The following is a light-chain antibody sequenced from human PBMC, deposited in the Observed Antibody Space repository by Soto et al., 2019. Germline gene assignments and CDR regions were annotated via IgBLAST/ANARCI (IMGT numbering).Light chain of an antibody. CDR2: EVS. CDR1: SSDVGSYNL. CDR3: CSWAGSNTFYF. Sequence: QSALTQPASVSGSPGQSITISCTGTSSDVGSYNLVSWYQQLPGKAPKLKIYEVSKRPSGVSNRFSGSKSGNTASLTISGLQAEDEADYYCCSWAGSNTFYFFGTGTKLTVL. J-gene: IGLJ1*01. V-gene: IGLV2-23*02.